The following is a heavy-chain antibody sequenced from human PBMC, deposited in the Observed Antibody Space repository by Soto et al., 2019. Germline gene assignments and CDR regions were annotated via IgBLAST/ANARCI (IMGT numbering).Heavy chain of an antibody. Sequence: SQTLSLTCAISGDSVSSNIAAWNWIRQSPSRGLEWLGRTYYRSKWYNDYAVSVKSRITINPDTSKNQFSLQLNSVTPEDTAVYYCARVSSYSGYDQYYFDYWGQGTLVTVSS. D-gene: IGHD5-12*01. CDR1: GDSVSSNIAA. CDR2: TYYRSKWYN. CDR3: ARVSSYSGYDQYYFDY. V-gene: IGHV6-1*01. J-gene: IGHJ4*02.